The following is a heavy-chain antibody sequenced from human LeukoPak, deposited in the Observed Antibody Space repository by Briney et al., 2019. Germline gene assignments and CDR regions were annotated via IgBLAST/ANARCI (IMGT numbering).Heavy chain of an antibody. Sequence: GASVKVSCKASGGTFSSYTITWVRQAPGQGLEWMGGISPISGTTNYAQKFQGRVTITTDESRSTAYMELSSLRSEDTAVYYCATPPTGTTTTGEYYFDYWGQGTLVTVSS. J-gene: IGHJ4*02. V-gene: IGHV1-69*05. D-gene: IGHD1-1*01. CDR3: ATPPTGTTTTGEYYFDY. CDR1: GGTFSSYT. CDR2: ISPISGTT.